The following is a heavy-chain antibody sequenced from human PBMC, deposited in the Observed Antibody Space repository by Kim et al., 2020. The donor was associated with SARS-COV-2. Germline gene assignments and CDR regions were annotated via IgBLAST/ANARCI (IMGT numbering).Heavy chain of an antibody. CDR3: ARESRTDYYYGMDV. CDR2: ISSSSSYI. Sequence: GGSLRLSCAASGFTFSSYSMNWVRQAPGKGLEWVSSISSSSSYIYYADSVKGRFTISRDNAKNSLYLQMNSLRAEDTAVYYCARESRTDYYYGMDVWGQGTTVTVSS. V-gene: IGHV3-21*01. J-gene: IGHJ6*02. CDR1: GFTFSSYS. D-gene: IGHD6-13*01.